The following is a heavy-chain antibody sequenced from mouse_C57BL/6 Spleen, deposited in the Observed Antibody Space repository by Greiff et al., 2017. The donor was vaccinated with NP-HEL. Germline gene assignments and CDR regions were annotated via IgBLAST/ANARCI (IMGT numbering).Heavy chain of an antibody. D-gene: IGHD2-5*01. J-gene: IGHJ2*01. Sequence: EVQGVESGGDLVKPGGSLKLSCAASGFTFSSYGMSWVRQTPDKRLEWVATISSGGSYTYYPDSVKGRFTISRDNAKNTLYMQVSRLKSEDTAMYYCARHDSNYYFDYWGQGTTLTVSS. CDR3: ARHDSNYYFDY. CDR2: ISSGGSYT. V-gene: IGHV5-6*01. CDR1: GFTFSSYG.